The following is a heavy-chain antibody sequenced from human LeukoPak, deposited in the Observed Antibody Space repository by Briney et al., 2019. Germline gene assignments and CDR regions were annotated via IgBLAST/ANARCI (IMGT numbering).Heavy chain of an antibody. CDR1: GGTVSSYA. Sequence: GASVKVSCKASGGTVSSYAISWVRQAPGQGLEWMGGMIPIFGTANYAQKFQGRVTITADKSTSTAYMELSSLRSEDTAVYYCAKPPPLGYSSSWYHYFQHWGQGTLVTVSS. D-gene: IGHD6-13*01. CDR2: MIPIFGTA. CDR3: AKPPPLGYSSSWYHYFQH. V-gene: IGHV1-69*06. J-gene: IGHJ1*01.